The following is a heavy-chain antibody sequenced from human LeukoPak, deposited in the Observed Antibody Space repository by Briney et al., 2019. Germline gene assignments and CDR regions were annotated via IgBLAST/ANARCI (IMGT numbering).Heavy chain of an antibody. V-gene: IGHV4-34*01. D-gene: IGHD6-19*01. J-gene: IGHJ1*01. CDR1: GGSFSDYY. CDR2: INHSGST. Sequence: PSETLSLTCAVYGGSFSDYYWSWIRQPPGKGLEWIGDINHSGSTNYNPSLKSRLTISLDTPKNQFSLKLSSVTDADTAVYFCVRFGSGWEEYFQHWGQGTLVTVSS. CDR3: VRFGSGWEEYFQH.